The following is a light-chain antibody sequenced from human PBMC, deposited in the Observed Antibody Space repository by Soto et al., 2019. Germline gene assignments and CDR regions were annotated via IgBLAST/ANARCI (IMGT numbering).Light chain of an antibody. V-gene: IGKV1-6*01. J-gene: IGKJ1*01. CDR2: GTS. Sequence: IQMTQAAAALSETVGDRVTITCRASQGIRSDLGWYQQRPGEAPKLLIYGTSSLQSGVPSRFSGSGSGTDFTLTISSLQPEDFATYYCLQDYDYPRTFGQGTKVDIK. CDR1: QGIRSD. CDR3: LQDYDYPRT.